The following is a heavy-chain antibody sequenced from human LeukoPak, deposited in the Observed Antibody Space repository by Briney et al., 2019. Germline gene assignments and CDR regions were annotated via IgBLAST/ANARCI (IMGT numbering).Heavy chain of an antibody. CDR1: RFTFSSYW. D-gene: IGHD3-22*01. CDR2: INSDESSI. J-gene: IGHJ4*02. Sequence: QPGGSLRLSCAASRFTFSSYWMHWVRQAPGKGLVWVSRINSDESSISYADSVKGPFTISRDNAKNTLYLQMNSLRAEDTAVYYCARAMTYDSIGYYFDHWGQGTLVTVSS. CDR3: ARAMTYDSIGYYFDH. V-gene: IGHV3-74*01.